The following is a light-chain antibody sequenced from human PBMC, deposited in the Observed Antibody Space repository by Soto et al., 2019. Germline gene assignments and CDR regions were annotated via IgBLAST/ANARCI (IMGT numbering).Light chain of an antibody. CDR3: QQFNKWPLT. V-gene: IGKV3-15*01. Sequence: SPGERATLSCRASQTIYNNVAWYQQRPGQAPRLLIYDASTRATSVPARFSGSGSGTDFTLSISDLQSADCAVYYCQQFNKWPLTFGGGTKVDIK. CDR1: QTIYNN. J-gene: IGKJ4*01. CDR2: DAS.